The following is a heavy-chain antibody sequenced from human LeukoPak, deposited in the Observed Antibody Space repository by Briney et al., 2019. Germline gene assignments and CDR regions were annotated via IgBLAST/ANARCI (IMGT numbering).Heavy chain of an antibody. V-gene: IGHV3-49*03. D-gene: IGHD1-1*01. CDR1: GFTFGDYA. CDR3: TRDWFRLEY. J-gene: IGHJ4*02. Sequence: GGSLRLSCTASGFTFGDYAMSWFRQAPGKGLEWVGLTRSKAYRGTTEYAASVKGRFTISRDDSKSIAYLQMNSLKTEDTAAYYCTRDWFRLEYWGQGTLVTVSS. CDR2: TRSKAYRGTT.